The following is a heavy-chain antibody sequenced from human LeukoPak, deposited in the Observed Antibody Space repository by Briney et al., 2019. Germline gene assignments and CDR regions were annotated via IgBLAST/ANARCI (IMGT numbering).Heavy chain of an antibody. Sequence: GGSLRLSCAASGFTFSSYAMSWVRQAPGKGLEWVSAISGSGGSTYYADSVKGRFTISRDNSKNTLYLQTNSLRAEDTAVYYCTSSSWYVGNDYWGQGTLVTVSS. CDR1: GFTFSSYA. D-gene: IGHD6-13*01. CDR2: ISGSGGST. V-gene: IGHV3-23*01. J-gene: IGHJ4*02. CDR3: TSSSWYVGNDY.